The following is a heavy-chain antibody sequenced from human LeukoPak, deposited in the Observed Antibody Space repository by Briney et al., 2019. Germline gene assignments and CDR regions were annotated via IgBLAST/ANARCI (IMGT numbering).Heavy chain of an antibody. CDR3: ARDRPIKVGATTHYYYGMDV. D-gene: IGHD1-26*01. Sequence: GGSLRLSCAASGFTVSSNYMSWVRQAPGKGLEWVSVIYSGGSTYYADSVKGRFTISRDNSKNTLYLQMNSLRAEDTAVYYCARDRPIKVGATTHYYYGMDVWGQGTTVTVSS. CDR1: GFTVSSNY. V-gene: IGHV3-53*01. J-gene: IGHJ6*02. CDR2: IYSGGST.